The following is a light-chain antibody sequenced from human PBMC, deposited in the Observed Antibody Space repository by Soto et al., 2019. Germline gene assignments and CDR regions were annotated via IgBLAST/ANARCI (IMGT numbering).Light chain of an antibody. CDR1: QGISSY. Sequence: DIPLTQSPSFLSASVGDRVTITCRASQGISSYLAWYQQKPGKAPKLLIYAASTLQSGVPSRFSGSGSGTKVTRTISSLQPEDFETDCSQQLNSDPHTFGGGTKVEIK. CDR3: QQLNSDPHT. CDR2: AAS. J-gene: IGKJ4*01. V-gene: IGKV1-9*01.